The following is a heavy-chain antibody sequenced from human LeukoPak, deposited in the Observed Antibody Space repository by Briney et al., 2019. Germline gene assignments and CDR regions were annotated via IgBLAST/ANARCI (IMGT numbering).Heavy chain of an antibody. V-gene: IGHV1-2*02. Sequence: ASVTVSCKASGYTFTSYGINWVRQAPGQGLEWMGWINPNSGGTNYAQKFQGRVTMTRDTSISTAYMELSRLRSDDTAVYYCAREVGMGYDFWSGYSNFDYWGQGTLVTVSS. CDR1: GYTFTSYG. D-gene: IGHD3-3*01. CDR2: INPNSGGT. J-gene: IGHJ4*02. CDR3: AREVGMGYDFWSGYSNFDY.